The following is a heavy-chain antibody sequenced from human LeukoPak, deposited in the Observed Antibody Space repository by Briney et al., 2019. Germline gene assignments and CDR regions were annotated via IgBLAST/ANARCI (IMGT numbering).Heavy chain of an antibody. Sequence: SETLSLTCTVSGGSINNYYWSWIRQPAGKGLEWIGRIYTRGSTNYNPSLKSRVTMSVVTSKNQFSLKLSSVTAADTAVYDCARGRYCSADICSGGDAFDIWGQGTMVSVSS. V-gene: IGHV4-4*07. CDR1: GGSINNYY. J-gene: IGHJ3*02. D-gene: IGHD2-15*01. CDR3: ARGRYCSADICSGGDAFDI. CDR2: IYTRGST.